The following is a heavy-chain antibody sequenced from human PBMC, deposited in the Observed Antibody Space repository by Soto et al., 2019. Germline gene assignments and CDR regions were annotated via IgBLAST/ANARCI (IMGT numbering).Heavy chain of an antibody. V-gene: IGHV3-13*05. D-gene: IGHD3-22*01. CDR2: IGTAGDP. J-gene: IGHJ6*02. CDR1: GFTFSSYD. CDR3: ARGEEDYEGGMDV. Sequence: EVQLVESGGGLVQPGGSLRLSCAASGFTFSSYDMHWVRQATGRGLEWVSAIGTAGDPYYPGSVKGRFTISRENAKNSLYLQMNSLRAGDTAVYYCARGEEDYEGGMDVWGQGTTVTVSS.